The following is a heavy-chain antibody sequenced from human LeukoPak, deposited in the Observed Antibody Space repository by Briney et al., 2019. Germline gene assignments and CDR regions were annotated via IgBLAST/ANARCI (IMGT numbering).Heavy chain of an antibody. D-gene: IGHD2-2*01. J-gene: IGHJ5*02. CDR1: GGSISSGSYY. CDR2: IYTSGST. Sequence: SETLSLTCTGSGGSISSGSYYWSWIRQPAGKGLEWIGRIYTSGSTNYNPSLKSRVTISVDTSKNQFSLKLSSVTAADTAVYYCARVLGCSSTSCYEKEFWFDPWGQGTLVTVSS. V-gene: IGHV4-61*02. CDR3: ARVLGCSSTSCYEKEFWFDP.